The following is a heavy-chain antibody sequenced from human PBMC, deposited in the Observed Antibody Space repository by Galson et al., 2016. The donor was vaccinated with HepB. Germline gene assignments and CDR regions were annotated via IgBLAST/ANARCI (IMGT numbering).Heavy chain of an antibody. CDR1: EFTVGNNY. J-gene: IGHJ4*02. V-gene: IGHV3-53*01. CDR2: IYSGGKT. CDR3: STINY. Sequence: SLRLSCEASEFTVGNNYMSWVRQATGKGLEWVSVIYSGGKTYYRDSVKGRFTVSRDRYKNTLFLQMDSLRAEDTAFYYCSTINYWCQGTLVTVSS.